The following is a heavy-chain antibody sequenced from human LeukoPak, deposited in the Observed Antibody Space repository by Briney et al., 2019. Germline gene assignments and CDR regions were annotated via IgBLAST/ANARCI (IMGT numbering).Heavy chain of an antibody. J-gene: IGHJ5*02. CDR1: GGSISSDTYF. Sequence: SETLSLTCTVSGGSISSDTYFWSWIRQPAGKGLEWIGRISSTGRTDYSPSLTSRVTISVDTSKNQISMKLSSVTATDTAVYYCAKGAGPPWFDPWGQGTLVTVSS. CDR2: ISSTGRT. V-gene: IGHV4-61*02. D-gene: IGHD6-19*01. CDR3: AKGAGPPWFDP.